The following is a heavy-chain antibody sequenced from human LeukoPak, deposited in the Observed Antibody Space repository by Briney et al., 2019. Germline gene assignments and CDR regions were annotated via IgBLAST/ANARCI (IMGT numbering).Heavy chain of an antibody. J-gene: IGHJ5*02. Sequence: ASVKVSCKASGYTFTSYDISWVRQATGQGLEWMGWMNPNSGNTGYAQKFQGRVTMTRNTSISTAYMELSSLRSEDTAVYYCARGGPRYYDFWSGYYFTWGQGTLVTVSS. CDR1: GYTFTSYD. D-gene: IGHD3-3*01. CDR2: MNPNSGNT. CDR3: ARGGPRYYDFWSGYYFT. V-gene: IGHV1-8*01.